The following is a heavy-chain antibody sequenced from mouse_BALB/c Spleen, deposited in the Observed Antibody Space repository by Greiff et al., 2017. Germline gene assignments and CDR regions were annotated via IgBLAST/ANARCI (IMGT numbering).Heavy chain of an antibody. CDR1: GFTFSSYG. Sequence: EVKLMESGGDLVKPGGSLKLSCAASGFTFSSYGMSWVRQTPDKRLEWVATISSGGSYTYYPDSVKGRFTISRDNAKNTLYLQMSSLKSEDTAMYYCARRTGGFAYWGQGTLVTVSA. CDR3: ARRTGGFAY. J-gene: IGHJ3*01. CDR2: ISSGGSYT. V-gene: IGHV5-6*02.